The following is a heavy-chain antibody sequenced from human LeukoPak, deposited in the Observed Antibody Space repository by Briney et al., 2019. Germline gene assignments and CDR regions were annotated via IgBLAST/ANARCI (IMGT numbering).Heavy chain of an antibody. D-gene: IGHD5-12*01. J-gene: IGHJ6*03. CDR1: GFTFSSYA. V-gene: IGHV3-23*01. Sequence: PGGSLRLSCAASGFTFSSYAMSWVRQAPGKGLEWVSAISGSGGSTYYADSVKGRFTISRDNSKNTLYLQMNSLRAEDTAVYYCAIEHSGYIYYYYYMDVWGKGTTVTVSS. CDR3: AIEHSGYIYYYYYMDV. CDR2: ISGSGGST.